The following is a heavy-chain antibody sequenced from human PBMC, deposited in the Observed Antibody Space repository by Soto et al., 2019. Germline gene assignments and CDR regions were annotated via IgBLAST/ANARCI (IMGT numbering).Heavy chain of an antibody. D-gene: IGHD4-17*01. Sequence: PGGSLRLSCAASGLTFSDSALHWVRQASGKGLEWVGRIRTKVNDHATIYTASVRGRFTISRDDSKNTAFLQMDSLKTEDTAIYYCTRPNDSGDYDWYFDLWGRGTLVTVSS. V-gene: IGHV3-73*01. J-gene: IGHJ2*01. CDR1: GLTFSDSA. CDR3: TRPNDSGDYDWYFDL. CDR2: IRTKVNDHAT.